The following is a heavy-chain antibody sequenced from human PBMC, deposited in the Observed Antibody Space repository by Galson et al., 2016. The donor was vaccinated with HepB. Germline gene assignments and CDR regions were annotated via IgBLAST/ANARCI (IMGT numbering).Heavy chain of an antibody. CDR3: ARSWGSGCLNYYYYAMDV. CDR2: INGGNGNT. J-gene: IGHJ6*02. D-gene: IGHD3-10*01. V-gene: IGHV1-3*01. Sequence: SVKVSCKASGYMFTSYGIHWVRQAPGQRPEWMGWINGGNGNTKYSQKLQDRFNISRDTSAGTAYMELSSLRSDDTAVYYCARSWGSGCLNYYYYAMDVWGLGTTVTVSS. CDR1: GYMFTSYG.